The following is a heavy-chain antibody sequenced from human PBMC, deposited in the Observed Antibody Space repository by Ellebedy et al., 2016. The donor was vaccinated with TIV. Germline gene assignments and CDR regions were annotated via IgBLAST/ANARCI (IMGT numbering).Heavy chain of an antibody. Sequence: AASVKVSCKVSGGTSNRFAINWVRQAPGQGLEWMGGIIPMSVTPKYAQKFQGRVTFTADESTGTVYMEFSTLKSDHTAVYYCARSQGWWGEGTTILDYWGQGTLVTVSS. CDR2: IIPMSVTP. V-gene: IGHV1-69*13. CDR1: GGTSNRFA. CDR3: ARSQGWWGEGTTILDY. J-gene: IGHJ4*02. D-gene: IGHD2-15*01.